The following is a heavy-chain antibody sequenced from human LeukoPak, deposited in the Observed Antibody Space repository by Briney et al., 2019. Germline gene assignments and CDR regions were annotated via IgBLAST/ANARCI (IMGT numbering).Heavy chain of an antibody. D-gene: IGHD6-19*01. J-gene: IGHJ4*02. CDR2: IKHDGSEK. CDR3: ARDFKAVARWDFDY. Sequence: PGGSLRLSCAASGFTFSSYWISWVRQAPGQGLERVANIKHDGSEKYYVDSVTGRFTISRENAKNSLYLQMNSLRAEHTAVYYCARDFKAVARWDFDYWGQGTLVTVYS. V-gene: IGHV3-7*01. CDR1: GFTFSSYW.